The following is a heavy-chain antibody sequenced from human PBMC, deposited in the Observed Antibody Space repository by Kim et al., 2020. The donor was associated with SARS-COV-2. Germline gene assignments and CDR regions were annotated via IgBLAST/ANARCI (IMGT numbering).Heavy chain of an antibody. CDR3: ATSIVGAYDAFDI. D-gene: IGHD1-26*01. Sequence: YARKVQGRDTMTEDTSTDTAYMGLSSLRSEDTAVYYCATSIVGAYDAFDIWGQGTMVTVSS. V-gene: IGHV1-24*01. J-gene: IGHJ3*02.